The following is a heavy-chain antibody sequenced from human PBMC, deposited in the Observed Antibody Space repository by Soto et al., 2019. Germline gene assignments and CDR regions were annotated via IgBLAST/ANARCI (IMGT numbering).Heavy chain of an antibody. CDR2: IYYSGST. Sequence: QVQLQESGPGLVKPSETLSLTCTVSGGSISNYWSWIRQPPGKGLEWIGYIYYSGSTNYNPSLKRRVTISVDTSKNQFALKLGSVTAADTAVYYCARRYGGTFDYWGQGTLVTVSS. CDR3: ARRYGGTFDY. D-gene: IGHD2-15*01. CDR1: GGSISNY. J-gene: IGHJ4*02. V-gene: IGHV4-59*08.